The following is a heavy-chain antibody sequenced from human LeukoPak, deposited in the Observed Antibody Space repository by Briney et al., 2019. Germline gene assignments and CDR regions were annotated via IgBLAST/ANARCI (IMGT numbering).Heavy chain of an antibody. Sequence: SETLSLTCAVYGGSFSGYYWSWIRQPPGKGLEWIWEINHSGSTNYNPSLTGRVTISVDTSKNQFSLKLSSVTAADTAVYYCARGPLYSRSWYNWFDPWGQGTLVTVPS. CDR2: INHSGST. CDR3: ARGPLYSRSWYNWFDP. D-gene: IGHD6-13*01. CDR1: GGSFSGYY. V-gene: IGHV4-34*01. J-gene: IGHJ5*02.